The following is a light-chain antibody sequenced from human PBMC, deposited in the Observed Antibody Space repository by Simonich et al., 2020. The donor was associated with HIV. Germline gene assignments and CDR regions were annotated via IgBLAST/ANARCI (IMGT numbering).Light chain of an antibody. V-gene: IGKV4-1*01. CDR2: WAS. CDR1: QSILYSSNNKNY. CDR3: QQYYDTPQT. Sequence: DIVMTQSPDSLAVSLGERATINCKSSQSILYSSNNKNYLAWYQKKPGQPPNRLIYWASTRESGVPDRFSGSGSGTDFTLTINSLQAEDVAVYYCQQYYDTPQTFGQGTKLEIK. J-gene: IGKJ2*01.